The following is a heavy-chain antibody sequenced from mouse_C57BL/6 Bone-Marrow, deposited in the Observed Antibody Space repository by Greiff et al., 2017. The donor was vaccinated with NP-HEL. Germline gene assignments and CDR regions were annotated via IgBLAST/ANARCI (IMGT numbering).Heavy chain of an antibody. CDR2: ISDGGSYT. J-gene: IGHJ3*01. CDR1: GFTFSSYA. CDR3: ARDGGAFAY. Sequence: EVNLVESGGGLVKPGGSLKLSCAASGFTFSSYAMSWVRQTPEKRLEWVATISDGGSYTYYPDNVKGRFTISRDNAKNNLYLQMSHLKSEDTAMYYCARDGGAFAYWGQGTLVTVSA. V-gene: IGHV5-4*01.